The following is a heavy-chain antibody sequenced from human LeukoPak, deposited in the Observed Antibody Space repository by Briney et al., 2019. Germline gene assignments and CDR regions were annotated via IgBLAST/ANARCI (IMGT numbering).Heavy chain of an antibody. CDR3: ARAETTVTSYGAWFDP. J-gene: IGHJ5*02. Sequence: SETLSLTCTVSGGSISSYYWSWIRQPPGKGLEGIGYIYYSGSTNYNPSLKSRVTISVDTSKNQFSLKLSSVTAADTAVYYCARAETTVTSYGAWFDPWGQGTLVTVSS. CDR1: GGSISSYY. V-gene: IGHV4-59*01. D-gene: IGHD4-17*01. CDR2: IYYSGST.